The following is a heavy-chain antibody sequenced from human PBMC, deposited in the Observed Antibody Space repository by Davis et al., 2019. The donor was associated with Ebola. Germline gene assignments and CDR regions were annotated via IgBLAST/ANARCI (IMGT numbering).Heavy chain of an antibody. V-gene: IGHV1-8*01. CDR2: MNPNSGNT. D-gene: IGHD5-18*01. CDR3: ARRIGHSYGKGDY. J-gene: IGHJ4*02. CDR1: GYTFPSYD. Sequence: AASVTVSCKASGYTFPSYDLNWVRQATGQGLEWMGWMNPNSGNTGYAQKFQGRVTMTRNTSISTAYMELSSLRSEDTAVYYCARRIGHSYGKGDYWGQGTLVTVSS.